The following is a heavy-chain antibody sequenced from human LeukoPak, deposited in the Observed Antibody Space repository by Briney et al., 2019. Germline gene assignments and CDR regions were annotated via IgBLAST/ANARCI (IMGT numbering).Heavy chain of an antibody. D-gene: IGHD6-13*01. CDR2: IHSSGST. Sequence: SETLSLTCTVSGGSISNYCWSWIRQPPGKGLEWIAYIHSSGSTNYNPSLKSRVTISVDMSKHQFSLKLASLTTADTAIYYCARAVSVTAAGPGYWGQGTLVTVSS. J-gene: IGHJ4*02. CDR3: ARAVSVTAAGPGY. V-gene: IGHV4-59*01. CDR1: GGSISNYC.